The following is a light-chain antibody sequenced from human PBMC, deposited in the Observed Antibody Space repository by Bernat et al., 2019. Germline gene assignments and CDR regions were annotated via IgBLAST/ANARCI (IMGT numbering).Light chain of an antibody. V-gene: IGKV2-30*02. CDR3: MRATHLPLT. CDR1: QSLVHSNGDTY. CDR2: KVS. J-gene: IGKJ4*01. Sequence: VVMTQSPLSLPVTLGEPASISCRSGQSLVHSNGDTYLNWVQQSPGQFPRRPSYKVSYRASGVPDRFSGSGSGTDFTLKISRVEAEDVGVYYCMRATHLPLTFGGGTRVDIK.